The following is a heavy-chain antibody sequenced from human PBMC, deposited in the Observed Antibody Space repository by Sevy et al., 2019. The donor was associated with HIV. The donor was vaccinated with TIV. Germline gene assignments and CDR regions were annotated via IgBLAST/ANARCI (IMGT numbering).Heavy chain of an antibody. D-gene: IGHD2-15*01. CDR3: ARGNCSGGSCYRYYYYYYMDV. Sequence: GGSLRLSCAASWFTVSSNYMSWVRQAPGKGLEWVSLIYSGGTTYYADSVKGRFTISRDNSKNTLYLQMNSLRAEDTAVYYCARGNCSGGSCYRYYYYYYMDVWGTGTTVTVSS. CDR1: WFTVSSNY. V-gene: IGHV3-53*01. J-gene: IGHJ6*03. CDR2: IYSGGTT.